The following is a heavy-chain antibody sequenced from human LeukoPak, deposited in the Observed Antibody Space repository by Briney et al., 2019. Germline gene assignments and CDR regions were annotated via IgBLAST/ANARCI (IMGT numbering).Heavy chain of an antibody. J-gene: IGHJ5*01. CDR1: GGSISSYY. CDR3: ARELGTTAYSSGWFDY. V-gene: IGHV4-59*01. Sequence: SETLSLTCTVSGGSISSYYWSWIRQPPGKGLEWIGYIYYSGSTNYNPSLKSRVTISVDTSKNQFSLKLSSVTAADTAVYYCARELGTTAYSSGWFDYWSQGTLVTVSS. D-gene: IGHD6-19*01. CDR2: IYYSGST.